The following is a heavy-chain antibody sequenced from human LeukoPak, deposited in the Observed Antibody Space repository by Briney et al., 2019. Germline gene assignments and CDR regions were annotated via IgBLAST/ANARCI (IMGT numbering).Heavy chain of an antibody. V-gene: IGHV3-21*01. CDR2: ISSSSSYI. J-gene: IGHJ3*02. CDR3: ARQGSSDAFDI. Sequence: GGPLRLSCAASGFTFSSYSMNWVRQAPGKGLEWVSSISSSSSYIYYADSVKGRFTISRDNAKNSLYLQMNSLRAEDTAVYYCARQGSSDAFDIWGQGTMVTVSS. CDR1: GFTFSSYS. D-gene: IGHD6-6*01.